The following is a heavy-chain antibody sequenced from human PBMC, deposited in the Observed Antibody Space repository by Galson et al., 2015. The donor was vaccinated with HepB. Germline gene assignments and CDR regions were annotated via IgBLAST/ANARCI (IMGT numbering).Heavy chain of an antibody. D-gene: IGHD1-7*01. J-gene: IGHJ6*02. CDR1: GYTFTGYY. V-gene: IGHV1-2*06. CDR3: ASILITGTTVGYYYYGMDV. CDR2: INPNSGGT. Sequence: SVKVSCKASGYTFTGYYMHWVRQAPGQGLEWMGRINPNSGGTNYAQKFQGRVTMTRDTSISTAYMELSRLRSDDAAVYYCASILITGTTVGYYYYGMDVWGQGTTVTVSS.